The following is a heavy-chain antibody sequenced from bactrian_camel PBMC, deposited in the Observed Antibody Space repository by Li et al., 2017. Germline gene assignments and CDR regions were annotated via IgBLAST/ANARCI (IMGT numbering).Heavy chain of an antibody. J-gene: IGHJ4*01. CDR1: GFTFDDCD. CDR3: AAKNRAHPCGAASLRPIDFTY. D-gene: IGHD1*01. Sequence: HVQLVESGGGSVQAGGSLRLSCTASGFTFDDCDMGWYRQAPGNECELVSSISSDGSTYYADFVKGRFTISQDNAKNTVYLQMNSLKPEDTAMYYCAAKNRAHPCGAASLRPIDFTYWGQGTQVTVS. V-gene: IGHV3S60*01. CDR2: ISSDGST.